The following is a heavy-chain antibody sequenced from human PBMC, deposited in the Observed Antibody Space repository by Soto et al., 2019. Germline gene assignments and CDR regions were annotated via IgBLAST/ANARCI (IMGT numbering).Heavy chain of an antibody. V-gene: IGHV1-69*13. CDR1: GGTFSSYA. Sequence: AASVKVSCKASGGTFSSYAISWVRQAPGQGLEWMGGIIPIFGTANYAQKFQGRVTITADESTSTAYMELSSLRSEDTAVYYCARVAGRYSSSWYRGNYYGMDVWGQGTTVTVSS. J-gene: IGHJ6*02. CDR2: IIPIFGTA. D-gene: IGHD6-13*01. CDR3: ARVAGRYSSSWYRGNYYGMDV.